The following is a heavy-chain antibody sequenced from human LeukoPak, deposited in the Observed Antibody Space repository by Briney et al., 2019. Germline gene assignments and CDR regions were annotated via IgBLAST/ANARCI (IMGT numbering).Heavy chain of an antibody. D-gene: IGHD6-13*01. J-gene: IGHJ4*02. CDR3: AKDGLRIAAAAPFDY. CDR2: ISGSGGST. V-gene: IGHV3-23*01. Sequence: LTGGSLRLSCAASGFTFSSYAMSWVRQAPGKGLEWVSAISGSGGSTYYADSVKGRFTISRDNSKNTLYLQMNSLRAEDTAVCYCAKDGLRIAAAAPFDYWGQGTLVTVSS. CDR1: GFTFSSYA.